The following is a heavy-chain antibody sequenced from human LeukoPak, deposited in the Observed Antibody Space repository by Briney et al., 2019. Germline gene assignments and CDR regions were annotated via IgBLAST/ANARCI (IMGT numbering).Heavy chain of an antibody. CDR3: AREGGSSGWYDF. V-gene: IGHV4-4*09. J-gene: IGHJ5*01. D-gene: IGHD3-22*01. Sequence: SETLSLTCTVSGGSISSYYWSWIRQPPGRGLEWIGYIYTSGNTNYNPSLKSRVTISVDTSKNQFSLKLSSVTAADTAVYYCAREGGSSGWYDFWGQGTLVTVSS. CDR2: IYTSGNT. CDR1: GGSISSYY.